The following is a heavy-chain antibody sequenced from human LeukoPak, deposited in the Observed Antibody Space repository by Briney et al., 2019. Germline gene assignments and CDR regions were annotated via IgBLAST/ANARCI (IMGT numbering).Heavy chain of an antibody. J-gene: IGHJ3*02. V-gene: IGHV3-48*01. Sequence: GGSLRLSCAASGFTFSSYSMNWVRQAPGKGLEWVSYISSSSSTIYYADSVKGRFTISRDNAKNSLYLQMNSLRAEDTALYYCAKDRHDYGDYFDAFEIWGQGKMVTVSS. CDR1: GFTFSSYS. D-gene: IGHD4-17*01. CDR2: ISSSSSTI. CDR3: AKDRHDYGDYFDAFEI.